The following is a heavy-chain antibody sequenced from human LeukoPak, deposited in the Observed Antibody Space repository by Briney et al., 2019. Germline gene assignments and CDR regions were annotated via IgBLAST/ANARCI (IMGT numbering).Heavy chain of an antibody. D-gene: IGHD2-21*01. J-gene: IGHJ4*02. CDR1: GGSISTYY. CDR3: ARGVVIAPQTFDY. CDR2: IKTSGST. V-gene: IGHV4-4*07. Sequence: SETLSLTCTVSGGSISTYYWSWIRQPVGKGLEWIGHIKTSGSTHYNPSLRSRITMSVDTSKNQFSLKLSSVTAADTAVYYCARGVVIAPQTFDYWGQGTLVTVSS.